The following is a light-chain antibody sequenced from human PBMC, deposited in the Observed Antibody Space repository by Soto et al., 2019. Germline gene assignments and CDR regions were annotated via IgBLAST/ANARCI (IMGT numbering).Light chain of an antibody. CDR2: SND. CDR3: AAWDDSLKGV. CDR1: SSNVGSNT. J-gene: IGLJ2*01. Sequence: QSVLTQPPSASGTPGQRVTMSCSGSSSNVGSNTVNWYQQLPGTAPKLLIYSNDQRPSGVPDRFSGSKSGISASLAISGLQSEDEADYYCAAWDDSLKGVFGGGTKVTVL. V-gene: IGLV1-44*01.